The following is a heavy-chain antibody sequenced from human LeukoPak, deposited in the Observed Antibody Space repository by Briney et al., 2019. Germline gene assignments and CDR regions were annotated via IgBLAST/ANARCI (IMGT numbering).Heavy chain of an antibody. J-gene: IGHJ5*02. Sequence: GESLKISCKGSGYRFTSYWIGRVRQMPGKGLEWMGIIYAGDSDTRDSPSFQGQVTISADKSISTAYLQWSSLKASDTAMYYCARQKTTDTYCSGGSCYDWFDPWGQGTLVTVSS. CDR3: ARQKTTDTYCSGGSCYDWFDP. V-gene: IGHV5-51*01. CDR2: IYAGDSDT. CDR1: GYRFTSYW. D-gene: IGHD2-15*01.